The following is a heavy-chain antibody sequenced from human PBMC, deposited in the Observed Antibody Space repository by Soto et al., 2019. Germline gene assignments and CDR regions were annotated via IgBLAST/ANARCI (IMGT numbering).Heavy chain of an antibody. J-gene: IGHJ6*02. D-gene: IGHD2-15*01. Sequence: EVQLVESGGGLVQPGGSLRLSCAASGFTFSSYSMNWVRQAPGKGLEWVSYISSSSSTIYYADSVKGRFTISRDNAKNSLYLQMNSLRDEDTAVYYCAREDRSDIYYYYGMDVWGQGTTVTVSS. CDR1: GFTFSSYS. CDR2: ISSSSSTI. V-gene: IGHV3-48*02. CDR3: AREDRSDIYYYYGMDV.